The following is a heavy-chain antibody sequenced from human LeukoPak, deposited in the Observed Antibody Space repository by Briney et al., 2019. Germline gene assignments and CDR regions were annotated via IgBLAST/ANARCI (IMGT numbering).Heavy chain of an antibody. CDR1: GYTFTTYG. CDR3: ARGASVLRGVKFEYFQH. CDR2: ISAYNGNT. D-gene: IGHD3-10*01. J-gene: IGHJ1*01. Sequence: ASAKVSCKASGYTFTTYGISWVRQAPGQGLEWMGWISAYNGNTNYAQKLQGRVTMTTDTSTSTAYMELRSLRSDDTALYYCARGASVLRGVKFEYFQHWGQGTLVTVSS. V-gene: IGHV1-18*01.